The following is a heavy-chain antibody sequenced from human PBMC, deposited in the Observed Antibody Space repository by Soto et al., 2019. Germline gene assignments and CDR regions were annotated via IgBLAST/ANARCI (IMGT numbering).Heavy chain of an antibody. CDR2: IRSKANSYAT. CDR1: GFTFSGSA. J-gene: IGHJ6*02. Sequence: GGSLRLSCAASGFTFSGSAMHWVRQASGKGLEWVGRIRSKANSYATAYAASVKGRFTISRDDSKNTAYLQMNSLKTEDTAVYYCTRLDIVVVPAATYYYYYGMDVWGQGTTVTVSS. CDR3: TRLDIVVVPAATYYYYYGMDV. V-gene: IGHV3-73*01. D-gene: IGHD2-2*01.